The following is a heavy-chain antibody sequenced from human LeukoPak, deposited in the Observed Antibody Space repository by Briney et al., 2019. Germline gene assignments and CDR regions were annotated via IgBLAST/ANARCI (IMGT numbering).Heavy chain of an antibody. V-gene: IGHV3-49*04. CDR1: GFTFGDYA. D-gene: IGHD2-21*02. CDR3: TRDLGYCGGDCYSDY. J-gene: IGHJ4*02. CDR2: IRSKAYGGTT. Sequence: PGRSLRLSCTASGFTFGDYAMSWVRQAPGKGLEWVGFIRSKAYGGTTEYAASVKGRFTISRDDSKSIAYLQMNSLKPEDTAVYYCTRDLGYCGGDCYSDYWGQGTLVTVSS.